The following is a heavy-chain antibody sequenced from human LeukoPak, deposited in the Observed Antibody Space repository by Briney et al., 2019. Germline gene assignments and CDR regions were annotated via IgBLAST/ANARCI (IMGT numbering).Heavy chain of an antibody. V-gene: IGHV4-4*07. J-gene: IGHJ4*02. Sequence: PSETLSLTCTVSGGSISSYYWSWIRQPAGKGLEWIGRIYTSGSTNYNPSLKSRVTMSVDTSKNQFSLKLSSVTAADTAVYYCAREPPGYSSGWYYFDYWGQGTLATVSS. D-gene: IGHD6-19*01. CDR3: AREPPGYSSGWYYFDY. CDR2: IYTSGST. CDR1: GGSISSYY.